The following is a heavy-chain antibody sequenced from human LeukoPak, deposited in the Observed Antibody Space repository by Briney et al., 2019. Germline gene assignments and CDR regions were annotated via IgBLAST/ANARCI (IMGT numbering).Heavy chain of an antibody. D-gene: IGHD1-26*01. CDR1: GFAVGDSY. J-gene: IGHJ6*02. V-gene: IGHV3-53*01. CDR3: ARDLWVLGNMAPHGMDV. Sequence: QPGGSLRLSCAASGFAVGDSYMTWVRQAPGKGLEWVSTIYEYANTYYADSVKGRFTISRDKSKNTLHLQMNNLRADDTAVYYCARDLWVLGNMAPHGMDVWGQGTTVIVSS. CDR2: IYEYANT.